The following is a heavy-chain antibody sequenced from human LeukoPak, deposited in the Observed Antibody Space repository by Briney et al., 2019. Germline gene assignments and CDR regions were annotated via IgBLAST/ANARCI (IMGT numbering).Heavy chain of an antibody. CDR3: ARDSSYGIDY. J-gene: IGHJ4*02. Sequence: PGGSLRLSCAASGFTFSSYSMNWVRQAPGKGLEWVSSISSSSSHIYYADSVKGRFTISRDNAKNSLYLQMNSLRAEDTAVYYCARDSSYGIDYWGQGTLVTVSS. V-gene: IGHV3-21*01. CDR2: ISSSSSHI. D-gene: IGHD5-18*01. CDR1: GFTFSSYS.